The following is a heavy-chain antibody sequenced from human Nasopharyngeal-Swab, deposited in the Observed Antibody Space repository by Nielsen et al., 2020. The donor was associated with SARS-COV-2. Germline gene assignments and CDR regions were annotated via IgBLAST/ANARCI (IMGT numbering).Heavy chain of an antibody. D-gene: IGHD1-1*01. CDR2: IRSKAYGGTT. Sequence: GGSLRLSCTASGFTFGDYAMSWFRQAPGKGLEWVGFIRSKAYGGTTEYAASVKGRFTISRDDSKSIAYLQMNSLKTEDTAVYYCTRVRNWNDNQDFDYWGQGTLVTVSS. J-gene: IGHJ4*02. V-gene: IGHV3-49*03. CDR3: TRVRNWNDNQDFDY. CDR1: GFTFGDYA.